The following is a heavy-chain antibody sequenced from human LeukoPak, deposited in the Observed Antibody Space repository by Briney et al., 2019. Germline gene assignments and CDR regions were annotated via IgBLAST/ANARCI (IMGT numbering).Heavy chain of an antibody. J-gene: IGHJ4*02. Sequence: GGSLRLSCAASGFTFSTYAMSWVRQAPGKGLEWVSAISGGGDSTYSAGSVQGRFTISRDNSENTLCLQMNSLRAEDTAIYYCAKGGVNFWSGYYFDHWGRGTLVTVSS. CDR1: GFTFSTYA. V-gene: IGHV3-23*01. CDR3: AKGGVNFWSGYYFDH. D-gene: IGHD3-3*01. CDR2: ISGGGDST.